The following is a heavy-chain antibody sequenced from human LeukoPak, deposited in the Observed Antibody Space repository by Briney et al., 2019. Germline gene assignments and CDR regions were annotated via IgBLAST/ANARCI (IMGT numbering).Heavy chain of an antibody. CDR3: ARGLRASAAAGFFDY. CDR1: GFTFSSYA. D-gene: IGHD6-13*01. V-gene: IGHV3-30-3*01. J-gene: IGHJ4*02. Sequence: GGSLRLSCAASGFTFSSYAMHWVRQAPGKGLEWVAVISYDGSNKYYADSVKGRFTISRDNSKNTLYLQMNSLRAEDTAVYYCARGLRASAAAGFFDYWGQGTLVTVSS. CDR2: ISYDGSNK.